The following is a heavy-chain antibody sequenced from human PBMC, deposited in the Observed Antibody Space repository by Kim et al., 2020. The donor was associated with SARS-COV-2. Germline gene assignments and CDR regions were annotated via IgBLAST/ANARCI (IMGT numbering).Heavy chain of an antibody. V-gene: IGHV4-31*03. CDR3: ARGLYGGNSFIDY. D-gene: IGHD4-17*01. J-gene: IGHJ4*02. Sequence: SETLSLTCTVSGGSISSGGYYWSWIRQHPGKGLEWIGYIYYSGSTYYNPSLKSRVTISVDTSKNQFSLKLSSVTAADTAVYYCARGLYGGNSFIDYWGQGTLVTVSS. CDR1: GGSISSGGYY. CDR2: IYYSGST.